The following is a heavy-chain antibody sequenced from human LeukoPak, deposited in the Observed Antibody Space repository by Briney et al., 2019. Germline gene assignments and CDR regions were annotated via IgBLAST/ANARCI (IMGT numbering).Heavy chain of an antibody. V-gene: IGHV1-2*02. Sequence: GASVKVSCKASGYTFTGYYMHWVRQAPGQGLEWMGWINPNSGGTNYAQKFQGRVTMTRDTSISTAYMELSRLRSDDTAVYYCARGNTLGNWYYYMDVWGKGTTVTVSS. CDR1: GYTFTGYY. J-gene: IGHJ6*03. CDR3: ARGNTLGNWYYYMDV. D-gene: IGHD1/OR15-1a*01. CDR2: INPNSGGT.